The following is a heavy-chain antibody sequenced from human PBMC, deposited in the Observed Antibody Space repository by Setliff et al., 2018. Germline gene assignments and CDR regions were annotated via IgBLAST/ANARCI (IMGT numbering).Heavy chain of an antibody. Sequence: ASVKVSCKASGYSFSNYDIMWVRQAPGQGLEWMGWISVYTGHTKSAQKFQGRATMTTDTSTSTAYMELRSLTSDDTAVYYCARSQWDGLWFKELLSNWGQGTLVTSPQ. D-gene: IGHD3-10*01. V-gene: IGHV1-18*01. CDR2: ISVYTGHT. CDR1: GYSFSNYD. CDR3: ARSQWDGLWFKELLSN. J-gene: IGHJ4*02.